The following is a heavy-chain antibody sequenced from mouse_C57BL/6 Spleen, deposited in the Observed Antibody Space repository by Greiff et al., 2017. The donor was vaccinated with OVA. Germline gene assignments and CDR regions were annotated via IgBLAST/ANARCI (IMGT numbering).Heavy chain of an antibody. D-gene: IGHD2-5*01. CDR1: GYSFTGYY. Sequence: VQLQQSGPELVKPGASVKISCKASGYSFTGYYMNWVKQSPEKSLEWIGEINPSTGGTTYNQKFKAKATLTVDKSSSTAYMQLKSLTSEDSAVYSCARGVYYSNLYAMDYWGQGTSVTVSS. CDR2: INPSTGGT. J-gene: IGHJ4*01. V-gene: IGHV1-42*01. CDR3: ARGVYYSNLYAMDY.